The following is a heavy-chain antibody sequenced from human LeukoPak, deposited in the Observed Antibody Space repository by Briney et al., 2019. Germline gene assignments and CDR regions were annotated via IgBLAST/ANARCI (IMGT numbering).Heavy chain of an antibody. CDR2: ICYSGRT. D-gene: IGHD4-17*01. CDR3: ARTTPYYYYAMDV. J-gene: IGHJ6*02. CDR1: GDSISGYY. V-gene: IGHV4-59*01. Sequence: SETLSLTCTVSGDSISGYYWSWIRQPPGKGLEWIGYICYSGRTNYNPSLKSRVTISEDTSKNQFSLRLTSVTAADTAVYYCARTTPYYYYAMDVWGQGTTVTVSS.